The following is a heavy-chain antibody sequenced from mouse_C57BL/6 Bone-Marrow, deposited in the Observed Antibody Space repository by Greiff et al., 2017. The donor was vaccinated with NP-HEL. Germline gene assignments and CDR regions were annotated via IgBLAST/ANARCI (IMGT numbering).Heavy chain of an antibody. J-gene: IGHJ3*01. D-gene: IGHD2-4*01. CDR2: ISNGGGST. CDR3: ARQGYDYDWFAY. CDR1: GFTFSDYY. Sequence: EVKLEESGGGLVQPGGSLKLSCAASGFTFSDYYMYWVRQTPEKRLEWVAYISNGGGSTYYPDTVKGRFTISRDNAKNTLYLQMSRLKSEDTAMYYCARQGYDYDWFAYWGQGTLVTVSA. V-gene: IGHV5-12*01.